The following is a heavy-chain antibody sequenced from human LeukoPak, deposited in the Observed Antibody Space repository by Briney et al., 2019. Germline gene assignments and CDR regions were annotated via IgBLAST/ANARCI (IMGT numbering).Heavy chain of an antibody. J-gene: IGHJ6*03. Sequence: SETLSLTCAVYGGSSSGYYWSWIRQPPGKGLEWIGEINHSGSTNYNPSLKSRVTISVDTSKNQFSLKLSSVTAADTAVYYCARGPPYYDFWSGYPNGYYYYYMDVWGKGTTVTVSS. V-gene: IGHV4-34*01. D-gene: IGHD3-3*01. CDR1: GGSSSGYY. CDR3: ARGPPYYDFWSGYPNGYYYYYMDV. CDR2: INHSGST.